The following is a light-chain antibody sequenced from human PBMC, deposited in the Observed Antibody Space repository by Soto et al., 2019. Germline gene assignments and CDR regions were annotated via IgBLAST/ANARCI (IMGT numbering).Light chain of an antibody. CDR3: QQYYSSPLT. Sequence: DIVLTQSPDSLAVSLGERATINCKSSQSVLYSSNNKNYLAWYQQKPGQPPKLLIYWASTREYGVADRFSGSGSGTDFTLSISSLQAEDVAVYYCQQYYSSPLTFGGGTKVEIK. J-gene: IGKJ4*01. CDR2: WAS. V-gene: IGKV4-1*01. CDR1: QSVLYSSNNKNY.